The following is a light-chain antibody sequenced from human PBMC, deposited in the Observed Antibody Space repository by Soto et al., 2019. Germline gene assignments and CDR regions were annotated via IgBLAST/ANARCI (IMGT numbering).Light chain of an antibody. CDR3: QQRCNWLWT. CDR1: QTVSRY. J-gene: IGKJ1*01. CDR2: AAS. Sequence: DMVLTHSPSTLSLSPRYRATLSCMASQTVSRYLTWYQQKPGQAPRLLIYAASNRATGIPARFSSSGSGTDFTLTISSLEPEDFAVYFCQQRCNWLWTFGQGTKVDIK. V-gene: IGKV3-11*01.